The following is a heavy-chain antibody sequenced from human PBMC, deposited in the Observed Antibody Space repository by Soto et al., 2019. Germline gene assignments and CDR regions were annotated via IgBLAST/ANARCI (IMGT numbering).Heavy chain of an antibody. Sequence: ETLALSGPVSGGSISSSSYYWGWIRQPPGKGLEWIGSIYYSGSTYYNPSLKSRVTISVDTSKNQFYLKLSSVTAADTAVYYCARNSESGIGGWFDPWGQGTPVTVSS. V-gene: IGHV4-39*01. J-gene: IGHJ5*02. CDR2: IYYSGST. CDR3: ARNSESGIGGWFDP. CDR1: GGSISSSSYY. D-gene: IGHD3-16*01.